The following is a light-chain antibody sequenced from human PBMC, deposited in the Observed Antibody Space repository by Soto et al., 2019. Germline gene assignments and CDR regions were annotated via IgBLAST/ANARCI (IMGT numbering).Light chain of an antibody. Sequence: AIQLTQSPSSLSASVGDRVTITCRASQGINSALAWYQQKPGKAPNLLIYDVSSLQSGVPSRFRGSGYGTDFTLTISSLQPEDFATYYCQQFHHYPLTCGGGTKVDI. V-gene: IGKV1D-13*01. CDR2: DVS. J-gene: IGKJ4*01. CDR3: QQFHHYPLT. CDR1: QGINSA.